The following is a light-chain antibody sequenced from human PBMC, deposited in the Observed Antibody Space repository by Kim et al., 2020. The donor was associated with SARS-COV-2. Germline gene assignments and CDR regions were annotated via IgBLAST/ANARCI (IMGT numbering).Light chain of an antibody. J-gene: IGKJ1*01. CDR2: AAS. CDR3: QHYNNWPET. Sequence: SPGQSATLSCRASPTVFDNLAWFQQKPGQAPRLLIYAASTRAPGMPARFSGSGSGTEFNLTISGLQSEDFAIYYCQHYNNWPETFGQGTKVDIK. CDR1: PTVFDN. V-gene: IGKV3-15*01.